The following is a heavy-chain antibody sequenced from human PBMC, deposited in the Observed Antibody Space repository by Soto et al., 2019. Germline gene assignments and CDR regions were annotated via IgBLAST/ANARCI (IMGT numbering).Heavy chain of an antibody. CDR1: GFSFSSHW. Sequence: EVQLVESGGDLVEPGGSLGLSCAASGFSFSSHWMVWVRQAPGKGLVWVSRINGDGTMPSYADSVKGRFNISRDNAKKKVTLQLNSLRVEYTAIYYCARGVAGSGTANDYWGRGILVTVSS. CDR2: INGDGTMP. V-gene: IGHV3-74*01. CDR3: ARGVAGSGTANDY. D-gene: IGHD2-15*01. J-gene: IGHJ4*02.